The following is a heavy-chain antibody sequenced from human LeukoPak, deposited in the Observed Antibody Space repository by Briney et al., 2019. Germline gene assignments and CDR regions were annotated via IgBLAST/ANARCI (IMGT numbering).Heavy chain of an antibody. Sequence: ASVKVSCKASGYTLTSYGISWVRQAPGQGLEWMGWISAYNGNTNYAQKLQGRVTMTTDTSTSTAYMELRSLRSDDTAVYYCAREVVTTVTSYFDYWGQGTLVTVSS. CDR1: GYTLTSYG. D-gene: IGHD4-17*01. V-gene: IGHV1-18*01. CDR3: AREVVTTVTSYFDY. J-gene: IGHJ4*02. CDR2: ISAYNGNT.